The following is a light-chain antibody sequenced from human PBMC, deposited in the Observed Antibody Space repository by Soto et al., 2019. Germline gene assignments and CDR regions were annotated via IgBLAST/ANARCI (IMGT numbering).Light chain of an antibody. CDR2: GIS. Sequence: DTPLTQPPPSVSASVGTRVIITCRASQVFGNLLAWYEQKRGKAQKLLIYGISTLQGGAPSRFSGSESGTDFTLTISSVQPEDSATYYCQQAATFPLTFGGGTEVEIK. J-gene: IGKJ4*01. CDR3: QQAATFPLT. CDR1: QVFGNL. V-gene: IGKV1-12*01.